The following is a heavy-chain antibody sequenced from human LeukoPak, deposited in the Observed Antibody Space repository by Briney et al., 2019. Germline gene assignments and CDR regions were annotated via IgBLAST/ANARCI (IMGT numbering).Heavy chain of an antibody. V-gene: IGHV4-39*01. D-gene: IGHD3-3*01. CDR2: IFYSGTT. J-gene: IGHJ3*02. CDR3: ARTMYYDWKLAGIAFDI. Sequence: SETLSLTCTVSGGSISSDDYWWGWIRQPPGRGLEWIGTIFYSGTTYYNPSLKSRVTISVETSKNQFSLKLISVTAADTAVYYCARTMYYDWKLAGIAFDIWGQGTMVTVSS. CDR1: GGSISSDDYW.